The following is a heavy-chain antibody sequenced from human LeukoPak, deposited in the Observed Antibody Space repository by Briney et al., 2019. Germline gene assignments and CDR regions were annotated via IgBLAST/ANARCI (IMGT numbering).Heavy chain of an antibody. D-gene: IGHD6-19*01. J-gene: IGHJ4*02. CDR1: GGSISSYY. CDR3: ARARPYSSGWQYVDY. CDR2: IYYSGST. V-gene: IGHV4-59*01. Sequence: PSETLSLTCSVSGGSISSYYWSWIRQPPGKGLEWIGYIYYSGSTNYNPSLKSRLTISVDTSKNQFSLKLSSVTAADTAVYYCARARPYSSGWQYVDYWGQGTLVTVSS.